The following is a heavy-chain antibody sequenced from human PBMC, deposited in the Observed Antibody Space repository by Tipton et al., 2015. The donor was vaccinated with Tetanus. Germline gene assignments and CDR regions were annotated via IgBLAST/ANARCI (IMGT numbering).Heavy chain of an antibody. Sequence: SLRLSCAASGFTFNGYGMHWVRQAPGKGLEWLALVWYDGSKQYYADSVKGRFTISRDNSKNTVDLQMNNLRDEDTAVYYCAKGNVRGVVTPGYHGMDVWGRGTTVAVS. CDR1: GFTFNGYG. CDR3: AKGNVRGVVTPGYHGMDV. J-gene: IGHJ6*02. V-gene: IGHV3-33*06. CDR2: VWYDGSKQ. D-gene: IGHD3-10*01.